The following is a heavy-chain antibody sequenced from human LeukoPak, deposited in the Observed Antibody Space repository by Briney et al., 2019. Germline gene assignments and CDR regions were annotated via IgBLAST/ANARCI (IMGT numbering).Heavy chain of an antibody. CDR2: IIPIFGTA. J-gene: IGHJ3*02. CDR3: ARDLDPDDAFDI. CDR1: GGTFSSYA. V-gene: IGHV1-69*13. Sequence: GASVKVSCKASGGTFSSYAISWVRQAPGQGLEWMGGIIPIFGTANYAQKFQGRVTITADESTSTAYMELSSLRSEDTAVYYCARDLDPDDAFDIWGQGTMVTVSS. D-gene: IGHD1-1*01.